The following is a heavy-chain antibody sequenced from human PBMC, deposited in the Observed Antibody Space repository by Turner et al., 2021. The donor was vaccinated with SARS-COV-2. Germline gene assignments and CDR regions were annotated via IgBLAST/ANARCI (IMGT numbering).Heavy chain of an antibody. D-gene: IGHD6-13*01. Sequence: QVLLRASGPGLVRPSETLSLNCNVNYIGIYFWSWIRQRPGKTLEWIAYIDHSGDTSYNPSLKSRVTISIDTSQNQISLKLRSVTAADTAVYFCARSGDSWPHDFWGPGTLVTVSS. CDR2: IDHSGDT. V-gene: IGHV4-59*01. CDR3: ARSGDSWPHDF. J-gene: IGHJ4*02. CDR1: YIGIYF.